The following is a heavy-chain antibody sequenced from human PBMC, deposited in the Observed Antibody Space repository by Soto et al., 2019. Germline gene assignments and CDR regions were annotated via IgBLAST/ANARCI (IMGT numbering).Heavy chain of an antibody. CDR1: GFTFSSYS. D-gene: IGHD3-10*01. Sequence: GGSLRLSCAASGFTFSSYSMNWVRQAPGKGLEWVSYISSSSSTIYYADSVKGRFTISRDNAKNSLYLQMNSLRDEDTAVYYCARGSITMVRGVIIDYWGQGTLVTVSS. CDR2: ISSSSSTI. CDR3: ARGSITMVRGVIIDY. J-gene: IGHJ4*02. V-gene: IGHV3-48*02.